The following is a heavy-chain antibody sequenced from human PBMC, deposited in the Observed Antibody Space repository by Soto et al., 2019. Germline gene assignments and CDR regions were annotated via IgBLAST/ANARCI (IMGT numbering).Heavy chain of an antibody. CDR1: GGSISSGGYY. D-gene: IGHD3-9*01. CDR2: IYYSGST. J-gene: IGHJ6*02. Sequence: SETLSLTCTVSGGSISSGGYYWSWIRQHPGKGLEWIGYIYYSGSTYYNPSLKSRVTISVDTSKNQFSLKLSSVTAADTAVYYCARDLSLTGYYPGNYYYYGMDVWGQGTTVTVSS. CDR3: ARDLSLTGYYPGNYYYYGMDV. V-gene: IGHV4-31*03.